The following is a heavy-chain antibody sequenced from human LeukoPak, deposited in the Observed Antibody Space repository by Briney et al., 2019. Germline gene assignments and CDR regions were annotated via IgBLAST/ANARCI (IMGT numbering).Heavy chain of an antibody. D-gene: IGHD3-22*01. Sequence: SETLSLTCTVSGGSISSSSYYWGWIRQPPGKGLEWIGSIYYSGSTYYNPSLKRRVTISVDTSKNQFSLKLSSVTAADTAVYYCARPLLLYYYDSSGYYSDAFDIWGQGTMVTVSS. CDR1: GGSISSSSYY. V-gene: IGHV4-39*07. CDR3: ARPLLLYYYDSSGYYSDAFDI. J-gene: IGHJ3*02. CDR2: IYYSGST.